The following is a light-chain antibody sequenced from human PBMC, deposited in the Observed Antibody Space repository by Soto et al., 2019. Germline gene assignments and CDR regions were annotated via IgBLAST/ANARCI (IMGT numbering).Light chain of an antibody. CDR1: TSDVGGYNR. J-gene: IGLJ1*01. Sequence: QSALTQPPSVSGSPGQSIAISCTGTTSDVGGYNRVSWYQQPPGAAPKLIIYEVSNRPSGAPDRFSGSKSGNTASLTISGLQAEDEADYYFFSHTRRNTFVFGPGTKLTVL. CDR3: FSHTRRNTFV. CDR2: EVS. V-gene: IGLV2-18*02.